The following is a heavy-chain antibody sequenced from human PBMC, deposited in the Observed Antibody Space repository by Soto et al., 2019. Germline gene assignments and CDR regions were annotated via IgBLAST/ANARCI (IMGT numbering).Heavy chain of an antibody. CDR3: AGGTYSSSWID. CDR1: GASVSSGSYY. Sequence: SETLSLTCTVSGASVSSGSYYWSWIRQPPGKGLEWIGYIHYTGSTTYNPSLKSRVTVSVDTSKNPFSLKLTSVTAADTAVYYCAGGTYSSSWIDWGQGTLVTVS. V-gene: IGHV4-61*01. CDR2: IHYTGST. J-gene: IGHJ4*02. D-gene: IGHD6-13*01.